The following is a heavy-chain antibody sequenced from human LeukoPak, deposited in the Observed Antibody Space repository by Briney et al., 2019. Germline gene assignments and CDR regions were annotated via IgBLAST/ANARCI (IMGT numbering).Heavy chain of an antibody. CDR3: ARKGKVTAGMYYFDY. CDR2: MNPNSGNT. V-gene: IGHV1-8*01. J-gene: IGHJ4*02. Sequence: ASVMVSCKASGYTFTSHYIMWVRQATGPGLEWMGWMNPNSGNTGYAQKFQGRVTMTRDTSISTAYMELSSRRSEDTAVYYCARKGKVTAGMYYFDYWGQGTLVTVSS. CDR1: GYTFTSHY. D-gene: IGHD2-21*02.